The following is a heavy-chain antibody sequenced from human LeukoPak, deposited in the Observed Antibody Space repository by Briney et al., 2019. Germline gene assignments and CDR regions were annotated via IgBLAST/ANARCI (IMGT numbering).Heavy chain of an antibody. D-gene: IGHD2-2*01. CDR3: ARGALGYCSSTSCYNFDY. CDR1: GYSFTSYW. Sequence: GESLKISCKGSGYSFTSYWIGWVRQMPGKGLEWMGIINPGDSDTRYSPSFQGQVTISADKSISTAYLQWSSLKASDTAMYYCARGALGYCSSTSCYNFDYWGQGTLVTVSS. J-gene: IGHJ4*02. CDR2: INPGDSDT. V-gene: IGHV5-51*01.